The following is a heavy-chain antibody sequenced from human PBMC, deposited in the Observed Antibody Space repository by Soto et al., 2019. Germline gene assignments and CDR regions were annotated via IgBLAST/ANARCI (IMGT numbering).Heavy chain of an antibody. Sequence: GGSLRLSCAASGFTFSSYGMHWVRQAPGKGLEWVAVIWYDGSNKYYADSVKGRFTISRDNSKNTLYLQMNSLRDEDTAVYYCARDGDYDFWSGYYIAYAFDIWGQGTMVTVSS. CDR2: IWYDGSNK. J-gene: IGHJ3*02. V-gene: IGHV3-33*01. D-gene: IGHD3-3*01. CDR1: GFTFSSYG. CDR3: ARDGDYDFWSGYYIAYAFDI.